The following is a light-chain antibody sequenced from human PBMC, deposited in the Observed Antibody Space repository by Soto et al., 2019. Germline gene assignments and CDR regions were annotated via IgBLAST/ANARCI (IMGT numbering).Light chain of an antibody. Sequence: EIVLTQSPATLSLSPGERATLSCWASQSVNRYLVWYQQKPGQAPRLLMYDASKRATGIPARFSGSGSGTDFTLTISSLEPEDFAVYYCQHYDNLPFFGPGTNVDIK. J-gene: IGKJ3*01. V-gene: IGKV3-11*01. CDR1: QSVNRY. CDR2: DAS. CDR3: QHYDNLPF.